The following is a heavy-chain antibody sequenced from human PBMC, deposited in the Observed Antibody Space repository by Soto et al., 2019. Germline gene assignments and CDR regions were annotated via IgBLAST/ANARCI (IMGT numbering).Heavy chain of an antibody. CDR2: IYYSGST. CDR3: ARHVGEYCSSTSCYGSFDY. J-gene: IGHJ4*02. CDR1: GGSISSYY. D-gene: IGHD2-2*01. V-gene: IGHV4-59*08. Sequence: SETLSLTCTVSGGSISSYYWSWIRQPPGKGLEWIGYIYYSGSTNYNPSLKSRVTISVDTSKNQFSLKLSSVTAADTAVYYCARHVGEYCSSTSCYGSFDYWGQGTLVTVSS.